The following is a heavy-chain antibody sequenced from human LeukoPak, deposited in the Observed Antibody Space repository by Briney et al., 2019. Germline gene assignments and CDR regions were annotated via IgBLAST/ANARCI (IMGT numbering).Heavy chain of an antibody. Sequence: GGSLRLSCVASGFTFSSYAMHWVRQTPGKGLEYVSGINSNGGSTHYANSVKGRFTISRDNSKHTLYLQMGSLRTEDMAVYYCATAVQYYYDSSGYPYFDYWGQGTLVTVSS. D-gene: IGHD3-22*01. CDR2: INSNGGST. CDR1: GFTFSSYA. CDR3: ATAVQYYYDSSGYPYFDY. V-gene: IGHV3-64*01. J-gene: IGHJ4*02.